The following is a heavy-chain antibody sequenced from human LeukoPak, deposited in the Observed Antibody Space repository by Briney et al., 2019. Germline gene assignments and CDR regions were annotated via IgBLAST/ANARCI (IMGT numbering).Heavy chain of an antibody. J-gene: IGHJ4*02. V-gene: IGHV4-38-2*02. Sequence: SETLSLTCVVSGYSISSGYHWGWIRQPPGKGPEWIGVVYRSGTTYYDPSLKSRVTISVDTSKNQISLKVRSVTATDTAIYYCARENWIFDYWGQGILVTVSS. CDR1: GYSISSGYH. D-gene: IGHD1-1*01. CDR3: ARENWIFDY. CDR2: VYRSGTT.